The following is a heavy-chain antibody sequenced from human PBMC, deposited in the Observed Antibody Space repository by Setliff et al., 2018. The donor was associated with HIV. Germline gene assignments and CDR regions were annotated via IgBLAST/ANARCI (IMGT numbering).Heavy chain of an antibody. J-gene: IGHJ5*02. CDR3: ARGGPARVALLYWFDP. CDR2: INTYNGNT. Sequence: ASVKVSCKASGYNFVGYGINWLRQAPGQGLEWMGWINTYNGNTKYGQKFKGSVTMTTDTSTSTVYMELRNLRSDDTAVYFCARGGPARVALLYWFDPWGQGTLVTVSS. V-gene: IGHV1-18*01. D-gene: IGHD2-21*01. CDR1: GYNFVGYG.